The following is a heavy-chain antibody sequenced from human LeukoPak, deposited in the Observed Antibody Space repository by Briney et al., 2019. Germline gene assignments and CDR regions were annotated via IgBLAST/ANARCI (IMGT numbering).Heavy chain of an antibody. Sequence: SVKVSCKASGGTFSSYAISWVRQAPGQGLEWMGGIIPIFGTANYAQKFQGRVTITADESTSTAYMELSSLRSEDTAGYYCARSSTSCSGCKYYYYYGMDVWGQGTTVTVSS. J-gene: IGHJ6*02. CDR3: ARSSTSCSGCKYYYYYGMDV. CDR1: GGTFSSYA. CDR2: IIPIFGTA. D-gene: IGHD2-2*01. V-gene: IGHV1-69*13.